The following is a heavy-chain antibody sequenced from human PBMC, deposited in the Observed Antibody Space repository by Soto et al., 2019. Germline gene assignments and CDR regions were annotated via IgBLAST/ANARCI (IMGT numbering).Heavy chain of an antibody. V-gene: IGHV3-23*01. CDR3: AKDVCSGGSCFYYFNY. D-gene: IGHD2-15*01. J-gene: IGHJ4*02. CDR2: ISGSGGST. Sequence: VVSLRHRYGASGFTFSSYAMSWVRQEPGKGLEWVSAISGSGGSTYYADSVKGRFTISRDNSKNTLYLQMNSLRAEDTAVYYCAKDVCSGGSCFYYFNYWGQGTLVTVSS. CDR1: GFTFSSYA.